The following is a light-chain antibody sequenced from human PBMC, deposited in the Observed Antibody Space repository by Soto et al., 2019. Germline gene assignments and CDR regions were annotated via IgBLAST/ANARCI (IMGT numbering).Light chain of an antibody. CDR1: SSDVGSYNR. J-gene: IGLJ2*01. CDR2: EVS. V-gene: IGLV2-18*02. CDR3: SSYTSSTVV. Sequence: QSVLTQPPSVSGSPGQSVTISCTGTSSDVGSYNRVSWYQQPPGTAPKLMIYEVSNRPSGVPDRFSGSKSGNTASLTISGLQAEDEADYYCSSYTSSTVVFGGGAMLTVL.